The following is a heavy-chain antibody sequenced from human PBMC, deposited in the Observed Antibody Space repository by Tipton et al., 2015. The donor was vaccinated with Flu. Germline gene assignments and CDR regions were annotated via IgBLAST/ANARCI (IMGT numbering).Heavy chain of an antibody. CDR1: GFTFSSYW. D-gene: IGHD2-21*01. V-gene: IGHV3-7*01. J-gene: IGHJ6*02. CDR3: ARLQRDGYYSEYYGLDV. Sequence: SLRLSCAASGFTFSSYWMSWVRQAPGKGLEWVANVRHDGSEEYYVDSVKGRFTISRDNAKNSLYLQMNSLGAEDTAVYYCARLQRDGYYSEYYGLDVWGQGTTVTVSS. CDR2: VRHDGSEE.